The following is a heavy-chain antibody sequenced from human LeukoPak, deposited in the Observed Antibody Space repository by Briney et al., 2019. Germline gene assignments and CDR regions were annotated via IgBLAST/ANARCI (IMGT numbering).Heavy chain of an antibody. CDR1: GGSVSSSSYH. Sequence: SETLSLTCTVSGGSVSSSSYHWGWIRQPPGKGLEWIGSVFYSGSTYYNPSLKSRVTMSVDTSKNQFSLKLSSVTAADTAVYYCARGAKYCSGGSCYWNYYYMDVWGKGTTVTVSS. V-gene: IGHV4-39*01. J-gene: IGHJ6*03. CDR2: VFYSGST. CDR3: ARGAKYCSGGSCYWNYYYMDV. D-gene: IGHD2-15*01.